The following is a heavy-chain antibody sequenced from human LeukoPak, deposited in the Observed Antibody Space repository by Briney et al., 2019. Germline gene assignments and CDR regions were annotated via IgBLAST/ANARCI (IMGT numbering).Heavy chain of an antibody. CDR2: ISSRSHYI. J-gene: IGHJ4*02. V-gene: IGHV3-21*01. D-gene: IGHD6-13*01. CDR3: ARVAEAAAFDY. CDR1: GFTFSSYS. Sequence: GGSLRLSCAASGFTFSSYSMSWVRQAPGKWLEWVSSISSRSHYIYNADSVKGRFTISTDNAKNSLYLQMNSLRAEDTAVYYCARVAEAAAFDYWGQGTLVTVSS.